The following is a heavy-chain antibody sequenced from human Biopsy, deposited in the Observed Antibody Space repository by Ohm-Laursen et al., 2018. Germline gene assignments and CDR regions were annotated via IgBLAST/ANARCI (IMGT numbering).Heavy chain of an antibody. V-gene: IGHV3-48*03. CDR2: ITGSSSTI. Sequence: SLRLSRSASGFTFNSHEMNWVRQAPGKGLEWISYITGSSSTIYYADSVKGRFTISRDNAKNSLYLQMNSLRAEDTAVYYCTRLAYYYYYGMDVWGQGTTVTVSS. J-gene: IGHJ6*02. CDR3: TRLAYYYYYGMDV. CDR1: GFTFNSHE. D-gene: IGHD2-21*01.